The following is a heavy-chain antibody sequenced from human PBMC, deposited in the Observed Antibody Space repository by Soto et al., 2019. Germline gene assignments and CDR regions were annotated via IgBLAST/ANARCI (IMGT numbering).Heavy chain of an antibody. Sequence: SETLSLTCSVSGDSISNLDYFWAWIRQPPGQALEYIGYIYKRATTYYNPSFESRVAISVDTSKSQFSLNVTSVTAADTAVYFCARGRYCLTGRCFPNWFDSWGQGALVTVSS. CDR2: IYKRATT. D-gene: IGHD7-27*01. J-gene: IGHJ5*01. CDR3: ARGRYCLTGRCFPNWFDS. V-gene: IGHV4-30-4*01. CDR1: GDSISNLDYF.